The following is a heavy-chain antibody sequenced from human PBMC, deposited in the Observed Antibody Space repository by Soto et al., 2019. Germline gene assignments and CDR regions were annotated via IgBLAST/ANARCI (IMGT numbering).Heavy chain of an antibody. CDR1: GGSFSGYY. J-gene: IGHJ6*03. CDR3: ARGFVVVPAAMPGGYYMDV. D-gene: IGHD2-2*01. Sequence: LSLTCAVYGGSFSGYYWSWIRQPPGKGLEWIGEINHSGSTNYNPSLKSRVTISVDTSKNQVSLKLSSVTAADTAVYYCARGFVVVPAAMPGGYYMDVWGKGTTVTVSS. V-gene: IGHV4-34*01. CDR2: INHSGST.